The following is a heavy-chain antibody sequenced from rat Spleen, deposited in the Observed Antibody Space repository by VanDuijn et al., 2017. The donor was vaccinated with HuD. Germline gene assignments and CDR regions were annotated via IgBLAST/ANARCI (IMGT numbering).Heavy chain of an antibody. Sequence: EVQVLESGGGLVQPGNSLKLSCATSGFTFSTAWMYWYRQFPEKRLEWVARIEAKSNNYATDYTESVKGRFTISRDDSKSSIFLQMNNLKAEDAAIYYCAAIRGRNYWGQGVMVTVSS. V-gene: IGHV6-6*01. D-gene: IGHD4-3*01. J-gene: IGHJ2*01. CDR3: AAIRGRNY. CDR1: GFTFSTAW. CDR2: IEAKSNNYAT.